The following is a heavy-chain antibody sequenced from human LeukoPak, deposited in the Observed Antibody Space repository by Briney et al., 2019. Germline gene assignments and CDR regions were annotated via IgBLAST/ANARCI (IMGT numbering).Heavy chain of an antibody. V-gene: IGHV1-69*06. J-gene: IGHJ5*02. CDR1: GGTFSSYA. CDR2: IIPIFNTT. CDR3: ARGPFEIGLGFVTWFDP. Sequence: SVKVSCKASGGTFSSYAISWVRQAPGQGLEWMGGIIPIFNTTNYAQKFQGRVTITADKFTNTAYMELNSLTSEDTAFYYCARGPFEIGLGFVTWFDPWGLGTLVTVSS. D-gene: IGHD3-22*01.